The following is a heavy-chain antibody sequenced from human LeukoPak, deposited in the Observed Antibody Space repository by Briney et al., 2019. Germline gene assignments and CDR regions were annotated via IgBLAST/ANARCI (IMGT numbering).Heavy chain of an antibody. CDR2: INPTSTSI. J-gene: IGHJ5*01. Sequence: GGSLRLSGVASTFTFSDYSRDWVRRAPGKGLEWVSSINPTSTSIYYADAVRGRFTISRDNAKSSMYLQMDSLRAEDTAVYYCVRLRRNSDRTYYYYYYDSWGQGILVTVSS. V-gene: IGHV3-21*01. D-gene: IGHD3-10*01. CDR1: TFTFSDYS. CDR3: VRLRRNSDRTYYYYYYDS.